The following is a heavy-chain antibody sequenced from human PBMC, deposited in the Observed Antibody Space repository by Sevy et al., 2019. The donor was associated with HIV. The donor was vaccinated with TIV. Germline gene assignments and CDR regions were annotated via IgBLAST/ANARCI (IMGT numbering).Heavy chain of an antibody. CDR3: ARDGEEGGWLHGYCNGGSYSNNCYYYMDV. CDR1: GFTFSDYY. V-gene: IGHV3-11*06. J-gene: IGHJ6*03. Sequence: GGSLRLSCAASGFTFSDYYMSWIRQAPGKGLEWVSYISSSSSYTNYADSVKGRFTISRDNAKNSLYLQMNSLRAEDTFVYYCARDGEEGGWLHGYCNGGSYSNNCYYYMDVGRKGTGVTVS. D-gene: IGHD2-15*01. CDR2: ISSSSSYT.